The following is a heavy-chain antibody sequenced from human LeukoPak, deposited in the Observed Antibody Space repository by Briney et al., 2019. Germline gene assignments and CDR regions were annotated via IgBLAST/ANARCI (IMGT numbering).Heavy chain of an antibody. CDR2: ISSSSSYI. D-gene: IGHD3-10*02. J-gene: IGHJ6*04. CDR3: AELGITMIGGV. CDR1: GGSFSGYY. Sequence: ETLSLTCAVYGGSFSGYYWSWIRQAPGKGLEWVSSISSSSSYIYYADSVKGRFTISRDNAKNSLYLQMNSLRAEDTAVYYCAELGITMIGGVWGKGTTVTISS. V-gene: IGHV3-21*01.